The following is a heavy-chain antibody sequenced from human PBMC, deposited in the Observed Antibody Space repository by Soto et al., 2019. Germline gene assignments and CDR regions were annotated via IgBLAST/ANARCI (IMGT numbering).Heavy chain of an antibody. D-gene: IGHD2-15*01. Sequence: SETLSLTCTVSGASLSSISYYWGWIRQPPGKGLEWVGSIFFTGNIYYNPSLKSRVTISVDTSRNQFSLMVNSVTAADTAVYYCASRHCSGGSCYNPRFDSWGQGVLVTVSS. CDR2: IFFTGNI. J-gene: IGHJ4*02. V-gene: IGHV4-39*01. CDR3: ASRHCSGGSCYNPRFDS. CDR1: GASLSSISYY.